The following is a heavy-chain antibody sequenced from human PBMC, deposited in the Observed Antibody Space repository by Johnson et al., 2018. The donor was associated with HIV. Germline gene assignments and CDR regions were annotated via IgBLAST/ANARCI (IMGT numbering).Heavy chain of an antibody. CDR3: ATFGGGSFHAFDI. D-gene: IGHD1-26*01. CDR2: IKQDVSEK. CDR1: GFTFSSYW. Sequence: MQLVESGGGLVQPGGSLRLSCAASGFTFSSYWMSWVRQAPGKGLEWVANIKQDVSEKYYVDSLKGRFTISRDNAKNSLYLQMNSLRAEDTAVYYCATFGGGSFHAFDIWGQGTMVTVSS. J-gene: IGHJ3*02. V-gene: IGHV3-7*05.